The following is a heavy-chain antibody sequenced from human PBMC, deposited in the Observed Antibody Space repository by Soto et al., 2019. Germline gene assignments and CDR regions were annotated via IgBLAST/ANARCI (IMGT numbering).Heavy chain of an antibody. CDR2: ISSSSSYI. CDR3: ATAVANYDFWSGYYIGGTYYYYMDV. V-gene: IGHV3-21*01. CDR1: GFTFSSYS. D-gene: IGHD3-3*01. J-gene: IGHJ6*03. Sequence: GGSLRLSCAASGFTFSSYSMNWVRQAPGKGLEWVSSISSSSSYIYYADSVKGRFTISRDNAKNSLYLQMNSLRAEDTAVYYCATAVANYDFWSGYYIGGTYYYYMDVWGKGTTVTVSS.